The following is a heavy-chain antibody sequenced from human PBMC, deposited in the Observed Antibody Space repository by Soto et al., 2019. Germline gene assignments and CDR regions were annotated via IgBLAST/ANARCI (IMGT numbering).Heavy chain of an antibody. V-gene: IGHV1-18*01. CDR2: ISPYNGNT. CDR3: TRAVAEYDSSDYYPHEYCPP. Sequence: QVQLVQSGAEVKKPGASVKVSCMASGYTFTSYGITWVRQAPGHWLECMGWISPYNGNTNNAQKPPGSVIMTAATSASRAYMRLSSIRSDDTSVYYCTRAVAEYDSSDYYPHEYCPPWFQGTMDIVSS. J-gene: IGHJ1*01. D-gene: IGHD3-22*01. CDR1: GYTFTSYG.